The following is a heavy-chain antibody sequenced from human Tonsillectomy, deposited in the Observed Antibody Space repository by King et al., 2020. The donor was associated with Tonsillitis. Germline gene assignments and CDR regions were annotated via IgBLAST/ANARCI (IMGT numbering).Heavy chain of an antibody. J-gene: IGHJ3*02. Sequence: VQLVESGGDLVQPGGSLRLSCAASGFTFSSYAMSWVRQAPGKGLGWASGISGRGGRTYYADSVKGRFTISRDNSKHTLYLQMNSLRAEETAVYYCAKDGDSSGYLGGYAFDIWGQGTMVTVSS. CDR2: ISGRGGRT. V-gene: IGHV3-23*04. CDR1: GFTFSSYA. CDR3: AKDGDSSGYLGGYAFDI. D-gene: IGHD3-22*01.